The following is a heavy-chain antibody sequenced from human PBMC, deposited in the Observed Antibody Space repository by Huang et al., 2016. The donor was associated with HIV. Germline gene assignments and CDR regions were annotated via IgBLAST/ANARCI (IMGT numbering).Heavy chain of an antibody. Sequence: EVHLVESGGGLVRPGRSLRLSCAASGFTFRGYWMNWVRQAPGRGLEWVANINLDGSERFYVDSGRGRFTISRDNANNSVSLQLNSLKAEDTGVYYCARGFQAKPGDYWGQGTLVTVSS. V-gene: IGHV3-7*01. CDR2: INLDGSER. J-gene: IGHJ4*02. CDR3: ARGFQAKPGDY. CDR1: GFTFRGYW.